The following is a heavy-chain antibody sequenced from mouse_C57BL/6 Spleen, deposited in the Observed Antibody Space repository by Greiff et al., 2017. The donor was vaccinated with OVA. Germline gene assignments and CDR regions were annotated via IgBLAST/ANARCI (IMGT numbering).Heavy chain of an antibody. J-gene: IGHJ2*01. CDR2: INPNNGGT. D-gene: IGHD2-1*01. CDR3: ARGSYGNYDYFDY. Sequence: VHVKQSGPELVKPGASVKMSCKASGYTFTDYNMHWVKQSHGKSLEWIGYINPNNGGTSYNQKFKGKATLTVNKSSSTAYMELRSLTSEDSAVYYCARGSYGNYDYFDYWGQGTTLTVSS. V-gene: IGHV1-22*01. CDR1: GYTFTDYN.